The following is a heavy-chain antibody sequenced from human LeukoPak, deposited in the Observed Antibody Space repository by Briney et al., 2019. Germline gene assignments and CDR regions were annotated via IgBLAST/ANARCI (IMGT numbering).Heavy chain of an antibody. J-gene: IGHJ4*02. CDR1: GFTHSNYW. Sequence: GGSLRLSCAASGFTHSNYWMTWVRQAPGKGLEWVAHIKPDGSEKYYVDSVKGRFTISRDNAKNSLYLQMNSLRAQDTAVYYCARHQTPFLWGQGTLVTVPS. CDR2: IKPDGSEK. V-gene: IGHV3-7*01. CDR3: ARHQTPFL.